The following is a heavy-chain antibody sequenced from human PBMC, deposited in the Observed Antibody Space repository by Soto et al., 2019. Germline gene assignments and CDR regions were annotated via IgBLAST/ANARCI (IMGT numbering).Heavy chain of an antibody. CDR3: ARDGGRHSGGIDY. J-gene: IGHJ4*02. CDR2: IIPIFGTA. D-gene: IGHD1-26*01. V-gene: IGHV1-69*01. Sequence: QVQLVQSGAEVKKPGSSVKVSCKASGGTFSSYSINWVRQAPGQGLEWMGEIIPIFGTANYAQKFQVRVTITADESTSTAYMELSSLRSEDKAVYYCARDGGRHSGGIDYWGQGTLVTVSS. CDR1: GGTFSSYS.